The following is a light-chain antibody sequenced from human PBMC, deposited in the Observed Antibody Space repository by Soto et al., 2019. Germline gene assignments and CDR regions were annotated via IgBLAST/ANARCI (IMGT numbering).Light chain of an antibody. CDR2: DAS. CDR1: QSVSSY. J-gene: IGKJ1*01. Sequence: EIVLTQSPATLSLSPGERATLSCRASQSVSSYLAWYQQKAGQAPRLLIYDASNRATGIPARFSGSGSGTDFTLTISRLKPEDFAVYYCQQRSSWPRTFGLGPKVEI. CDR3: QQRSSWPRT. V-gene: IGKV3-11*01.